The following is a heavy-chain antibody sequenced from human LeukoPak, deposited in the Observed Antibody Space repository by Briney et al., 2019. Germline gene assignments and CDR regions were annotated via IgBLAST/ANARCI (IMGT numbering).Heavy chain of an antibody. J-gene: IGHJ3*02. CDR2: INPNSGGT. V-gene: IGHV1-2*02. D-gene: IGHD2-2*01. CDR3: ARPLRQLRALDAFDI. CDR1: GYTFTGYY. Sequence: EASVKVSCKASGYTFTGYYMHWVRQAPGQGLEWMGWINPNSGGTNYAQKFQGRVTMTRDTSISTAYMELSRLRPDDTAVYYCARPLRQLRALDAFDIWGQGTMVTVSS.